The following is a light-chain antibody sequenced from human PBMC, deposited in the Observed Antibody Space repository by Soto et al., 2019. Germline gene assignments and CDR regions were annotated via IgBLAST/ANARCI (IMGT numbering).Light chain of an antibody. CDR2: DDS. CDR3: QVWDSSSDPKWV. V-gene: IGLV3-21*02. J-gene: IGLJ3*02. Sequence: SYELTQPPSVSVAPGQTARITCEGYNIGSTSVHWYQQKPGQAPVLVVYDDSDRPSGIPVRISGSKSGNTATLTISRVEAGDEADYYCQVWDSSSDPKWVFGGGTKLTVL. CDR1: NIGSTS.